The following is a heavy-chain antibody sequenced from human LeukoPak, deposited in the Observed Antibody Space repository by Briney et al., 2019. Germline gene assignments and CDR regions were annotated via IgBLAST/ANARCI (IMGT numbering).Heavy chain of an antibody. J-gene: IGHJ3*02. CDR3: ARTYYYDSSGSPDAFDI. Sequence: SQTLSLTCAISGDSVSSNSAAWNWIRQSPSRGLEWLGRTYYRSKWYNDYAVSVKSRITINPDTSKNQFSLQLSSVTPEDTAVYYCARTYYYDSSGSPDAFDIWGQGTMVTVSS. D-gene: IGHD3-22*01. CDR1: GDSVSSNSAA. CDR2: TYYRSKWYN. V-gene: IGHV6-1*01.